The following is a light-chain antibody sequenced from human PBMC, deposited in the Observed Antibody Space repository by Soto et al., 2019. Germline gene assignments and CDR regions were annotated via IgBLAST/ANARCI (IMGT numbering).Light chain of an antibody. J-gene: IGKJ1*01. CDR3: QQRSNWPPT. CDR2: DAS. V-gene: IGKV3-11*01. Sequence: EIVLTQSPATLSLSPGERATLSCRASQSVSSYVAWYQQKPGQAPGLLIYDASNRATGIPARFSGSGSGSDFTLPISSLEPEDFAVYYCQQRSNWPPTFGQGTKV. CDR1: QSVSSY.